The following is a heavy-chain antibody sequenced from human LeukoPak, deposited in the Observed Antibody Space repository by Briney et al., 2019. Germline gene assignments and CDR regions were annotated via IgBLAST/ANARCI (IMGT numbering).Heavy chain of an antibody. D-gene: IGHD1-26*01. CDR1: GGSISSGSDY. Sequence: PSETLSLTCTVSGGSISSGSDYWSWIRQPAGKGLEWIGRIYTSGSTNYNPSLKSRVTTSVDTSKNQFSLKLSSVTAADTAVYYCARGYSGSYYPVYYYYYYMDVWGKGTTVTVSS. CDR3: ARGYSGSYYPVYYYYYYMDV. J-gene: IGHJ6*03. V-gene: IGHV4-61*02. CDR2: IYTSGST.